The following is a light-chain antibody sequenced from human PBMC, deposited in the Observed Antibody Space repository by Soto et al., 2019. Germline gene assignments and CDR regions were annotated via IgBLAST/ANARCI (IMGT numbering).Light chain of an antibody. V-gene: IGKV3D-11*01. CDR3: PQYNSYST. J-gene: IGKJ1*01. CDR1: QGVSSY. CDR2: DAS. Sequence: EIVLTQSPATLSLSPGERATLSCRASQGVSSYLAWYQQKPGQAPRLLIYDASNRATGIPARFSGSGPGTDFTLTISSLQPDDFATYYCPQYNSYSTFGQGTKVDIK.